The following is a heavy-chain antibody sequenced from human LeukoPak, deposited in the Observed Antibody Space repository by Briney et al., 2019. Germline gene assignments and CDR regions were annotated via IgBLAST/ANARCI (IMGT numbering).Heavy chain of an antibody. V-gene: IGHV3-21*01. CDR1: GFTFSSYS. Sequence: GGSLRLSCAASGFTFSSYSMNWVRQAPGKGLEWVSSISSSSSYIYYADSVKGRFTISRDNAKDSLCLQMNSLRDEDTAVYYCARENIVVVTAIRDAFDIWGQGTMVTVSS. CDR2: ISSSSSYI. D-gene: IGHD2-21*02. J-gene: IGHJ3*02. CDR3: ARENIVVVTAIRDAFDI.